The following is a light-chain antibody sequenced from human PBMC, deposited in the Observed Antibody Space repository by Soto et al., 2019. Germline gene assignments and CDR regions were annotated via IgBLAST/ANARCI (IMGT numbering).Light chain of an antibody. V-gene: IGLV2-14*01. CDR1: SSDIGTYDH. CDR2: SVS. CDR3: ISYTVSRSYV. J-gene: IGLJ1*01. Sequence: QSALTQPASVSGSPGQSITISCSGTSSDIGTYDHVAWFQQFPGKTPKLMIYSVSNRPSGVPYRFSGSKSGNTASLTISGLQAEDEADYYCISYTVSRSYVFGTGTKLTVL.